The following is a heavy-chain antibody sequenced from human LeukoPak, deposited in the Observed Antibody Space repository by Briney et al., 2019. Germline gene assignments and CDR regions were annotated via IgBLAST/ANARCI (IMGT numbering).Heavy chain of an antibody. D-gene: IGHD6-19*01. CDR3: ARGGQWLAPSGAFDI. CDR1: GFTFSSYD. V-gene: IGHV3-13*04. Sequence: PGGSLRLSCAASGFTFSSYDMHWVRQATGKALEWVSAIGTAGDTYYPGSAKGRFTISRENAKNSLYLQMNSLRAGDTAVYYCARGGQWLAPSGAFDIWGQGTMVTVSS. J-gene: IGHJ3*02. CDR2: IGTAGDT.